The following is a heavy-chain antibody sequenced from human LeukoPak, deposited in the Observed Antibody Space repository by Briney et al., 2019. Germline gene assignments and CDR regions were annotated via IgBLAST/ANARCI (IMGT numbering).Heavy chain of an antibody. CDR2: ISGSGGST. CDR3: AKYKLMTTVTTPDY. J-gene: IGHJ4*02. V-gene: IGHV3-23*01. Sequence: GGSLRLSCAASGFTFSSYGMHWVRQAPGKGLEWVLAISGSGGSTYYADSVKGRFTISRDNSKSMLYLQMNSLRAEDTAVYYCAKYKLMTTVTTPDYWGQGTLVTVSS. D-gene: IGHD4-17*01. CDR1: GFTFSSYG.